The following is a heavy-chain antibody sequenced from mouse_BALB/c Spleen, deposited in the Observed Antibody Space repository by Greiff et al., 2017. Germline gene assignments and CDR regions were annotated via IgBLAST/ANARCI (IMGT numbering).Heavy chain of an antibody. D-gene: IGHD1-1*01. CDR1: GFTFSSYA. Sequence: EVQLVESGGGLVKPGGSLKLSCAASGFTFSSYAMSWVRQTPEKRLEWVASISSGGSTYYPDSVKGRFTISRDNARNILYLQMSSLRSEDTAMYYCARGVGPFAYWGQGTLVTVSA. CDR3: ARGVGPFAY. CDR2: ISSGGST. J-gene: IGHJ3*01. V-gene: IGHV5-6-5*01.